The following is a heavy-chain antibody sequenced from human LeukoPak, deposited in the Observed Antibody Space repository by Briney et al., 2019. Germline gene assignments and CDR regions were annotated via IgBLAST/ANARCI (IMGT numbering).Heavy chain of an antibody. V-gene: IGHV1-69*06. J-gene: IGHJ3*02. CDR3: ATPWGEGFGESPHAFDI. D-gene: IGHD3-10*01. Sequence: RASVKVSCKASGGTFSSYAISWVRQAPGQGLEWMGGIIPIFGTANYAQKFQGRVTITADKSTSTAYMELSSLRSEDTAVYYCATPWGEGFGESPHAFDIWGQGTMVTVSS. CDR1: GGTFSSYA. CDR2: IIPIFGTA.